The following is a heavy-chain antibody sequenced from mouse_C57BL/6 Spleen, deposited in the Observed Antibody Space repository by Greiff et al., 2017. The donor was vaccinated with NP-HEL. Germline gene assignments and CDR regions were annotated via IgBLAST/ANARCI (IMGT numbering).Heavy chain of an antibody. CDR1: GYTFTGYW. CDR2: ILPGSGST. D-gene: IGHD1-1*01. J-gene: IGHJ2*01. V-gene: IGHV1-9*01. Sequence: VQLQQSGAELMKPGASVKLSCKATGYTFTGYWIEWVKQRPGHGLEWIGEILPGSGSTNYNEKFKGKATFTADTSSNTAYMQLSSLTTEDSAIYYCARSLYYYGSSQYYFDYWGQGTTLTVSS. CDR3: ARSLYYYGSSQYYFDY.